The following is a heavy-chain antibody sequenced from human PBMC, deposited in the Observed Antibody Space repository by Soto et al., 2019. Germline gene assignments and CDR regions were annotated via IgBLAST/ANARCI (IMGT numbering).Heavy chain of an antibody. V-gene: IGHV1-2*04. CDR1: GYTLTGYY. CDR2: INPNSGGT. J-gene: IGHJ4*02. Sequence: ASEKVSCKASGYTLTGYYMHWVRQAPGQGLEWMGWINPNSGGTNYAQKFQGWVTMTRDTSISTAYMELSRLRAEDTSVYYCAKEPMMATIGIWDYWGQGTLVTAPQ. D-gene: IGHD1-1*01. CDR3: AKEPMMATIGIWDY.